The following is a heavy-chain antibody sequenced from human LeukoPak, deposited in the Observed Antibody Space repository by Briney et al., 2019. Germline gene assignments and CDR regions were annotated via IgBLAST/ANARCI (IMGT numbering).Heavy chain of an antibody. D-gene: IGHD3-3*01. CDR3: ARVLTFYDFWSGSFWFDP. CDR2: IYYSGSI. CDR1: GYSISSGYY. J-gene: IGHJ5*02. V-gene: IGHV4-38-2*02. Sequence: SETLSLTCTVSGYSISSGYYWGWIRQSPGKGLEWIGSIYYSGSIYYNPSLKSRVTTSVDTSKNQFSLELSSVTAADTAVYYCARVLTFYDFWSGSFWFDPWGQGTLVTVSS.